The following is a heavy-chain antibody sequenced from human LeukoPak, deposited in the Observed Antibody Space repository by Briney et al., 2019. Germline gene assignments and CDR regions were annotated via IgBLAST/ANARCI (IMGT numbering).Heavy chain of an antibody. CDR2: IYYSGGT. V-gene: IGHV4-59*08. CDR1: GGSINRHY. D-gene: IGHD6-13*01. CDR3: ARRTASWYLRAFDL. Sequence: SETLSLTCNVSGGSINRHYWTWIRQTPGKGLEWIGYIYYSGGTNYNPSLQSRVTISVDTSANQLFLRLTSVTAADTAVYYCARRTASWYLRAFDLWGQGTMVTVSS. J-gene: IGHJ3*01.